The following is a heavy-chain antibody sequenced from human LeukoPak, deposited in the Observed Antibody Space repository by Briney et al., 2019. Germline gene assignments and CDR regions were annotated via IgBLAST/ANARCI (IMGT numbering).Heavy chain of an antibody. CDR1: GFTFSSYW. J-gene: IGHJ4*02. D-gene: IGHD1-1*01. Sequence: PGGSLRLSCAASGFTFSSYWMSWVRQAPGEGLEAVANIKEDGSDKNYVDSVKGRFTISRDNAKNSLYLQMDSLRVEDTAMYYCARGGGTFPSWGQGTLVTVSS. CDR3: ARGGGTFPS. V-gene: IGHV3-7*05. CDR2: IKEDGSDK.